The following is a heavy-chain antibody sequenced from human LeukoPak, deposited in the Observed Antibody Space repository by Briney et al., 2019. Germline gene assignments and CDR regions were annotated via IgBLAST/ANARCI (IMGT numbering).Heavy chain of an antibody. CDR3: ARDRIPAAPSYSYFYMDV. V-gene: IGHV1-69*05. CDR2: IIPIFGTK. J-gene: IGHJ6*03. CDR1: GGGLSRYG. Sequence: SVKVSCKASGGGLSRYGISWVRLAPGQGLEWMGGIIPIFGTKNYAQRFQGRVTITTDESTSAVYMELSSLRSEDTAVYYCARDRIPAAPSYSYFYMDVWGKGTTVTVSS. D-gene: IGHD6-13*01.